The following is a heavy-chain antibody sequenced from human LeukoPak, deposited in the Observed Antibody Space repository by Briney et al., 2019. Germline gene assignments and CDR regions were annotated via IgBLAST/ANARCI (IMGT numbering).Heavy chain of an antibody. CDR1: GYSISSGYY. Sequence: SETLSLTCTVSGYSISSGYYWGWIRQPPGKGLEWIGSIYHSGSTYYNPSLKSRVTISVDTSKNQFSLKPSSVTAADTAVYYCTTFRGPPNYFDYWGQRNLVTVSS. V-gene: IGHV4-38-2*02. CDR2: IYHSGST. D-gene: IGHD2-21*01. J-gene: IGHJ4*02. CDR3: TTFRGPPNYFDY.